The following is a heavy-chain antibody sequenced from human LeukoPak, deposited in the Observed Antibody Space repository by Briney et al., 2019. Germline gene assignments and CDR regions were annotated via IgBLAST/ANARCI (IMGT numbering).Heavy chain of an antibody. CDR1: GYTFTTYV. V-gene: IGHV1-46*01. Sequence: GASVKVSCTASGYTFTTYVVHWVRQAPGQGLEWMGIIDPSDGSTSHAQKFQGRVTMTRDTSTSTVYMELSSLRSEDTAVYFCARGCRVVPGVHNVGRTQYYNGMDVWGQGTTVTVSS. D-gene: IGHD2-2*01. CDR2: IDPSDGST. J-gene: IGHJ6*02. CDR3: ARGCRVVPGVHNVGRTQYYNGMDV.